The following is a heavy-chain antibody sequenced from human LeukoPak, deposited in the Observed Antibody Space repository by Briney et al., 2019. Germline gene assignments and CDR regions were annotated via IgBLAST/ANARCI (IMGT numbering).Heavy chain of an antibody. V-gene: IGHV1-46*01. CDR3: ARDQAAVAGFEAYGMDV. CDR2: INPSGGST. Sequence: ASVKVSCKASGYTFTGYYMHWVRQAPGQGLEWMGIINPSGGSTSYAQKFQGRVTMTRDTSTSTVYMELSSLRSEDTAVYYCARDQAAVAGFEAYGMDVWGQGTTVTVSS. CDR1: GYTFTGYY. D-gene: IGHD6-19*01. J-gene: IGHJ6*02.